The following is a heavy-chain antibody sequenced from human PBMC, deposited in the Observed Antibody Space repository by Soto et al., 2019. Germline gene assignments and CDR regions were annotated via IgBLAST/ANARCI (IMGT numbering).Heavy chain of an antibody. CDR3: APPFRGPFDY. V-gene: IGHV4-34*01. CDR1: GGSFSGYY. D-gene: IGHD3-10*01. CDR2: INHSGST. Sequence: QVQLQQWGAGLMKPSETLSLTCAVYGGSFSGYYWSWIRQPPGKGLEWIGEINHSGSTNYNPSLKSRVTISVDTSKNQFSLKLSSVTAADTAVYYCAPPFRGPFDYWGQGTLVTVSS. J-gene: IGHJ4*02.